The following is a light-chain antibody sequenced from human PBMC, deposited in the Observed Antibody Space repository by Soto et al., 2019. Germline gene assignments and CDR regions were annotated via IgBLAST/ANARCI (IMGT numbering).Light chain of an antibody. V-gene: IGKV3-15*01. CDR2: GAS. J-gene: IGKJ1*01. CDR3: QQYDNWPPEAT. Sequence: EVVLTQSPATLSVSPGERATLSCRASQSVSINLAWYQQKPGQAPRLLIYGASTRATGIPARFSGSRSGTDFTLTISSLQSEDFAVYYWQQYDNWPPEATFGQGTKVEI. CDR1: QSVSIN.